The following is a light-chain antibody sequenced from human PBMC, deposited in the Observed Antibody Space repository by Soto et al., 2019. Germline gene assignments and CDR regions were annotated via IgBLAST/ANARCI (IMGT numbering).Light chain of an antibody. CDR3: QQYCSSPTYT. V-gene: IGKV3-20*01. CDR2: GAS. CDR1: QSVSSSY. Sequence: EIVLTQSPGTLSLSPGERATLSCRASQSVSSSYLAWYQQKPGQAPRLLIYGASSRATGIPDRFSGSGSGTDFTLTLSRLEPEDFAVYYCQQYCSSPTYTFGQGPKLDIK. J-gene: IGKJ2*01.